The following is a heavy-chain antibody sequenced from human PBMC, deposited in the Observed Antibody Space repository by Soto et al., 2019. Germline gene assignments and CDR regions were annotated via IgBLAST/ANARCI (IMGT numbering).Heavy chain of an antibody. CDR3: ARDMNWLDP. V-gene: IGHV3-30-3*01. CDR2: ISFAGTND. Sequence: QMQLVQSGGGVVQPGRSLRLSCAASGFTFDTYEMNWVRQAPGKGLEWVAMISFAGTNDYYADSVKGRFTISRDNSNNTLFLHMNSRRVEDTAVYYCARDMNWLDPWGQGSLVTVAS. CDR1: GFTFDTYE. J-gene: IGHJ5*02.